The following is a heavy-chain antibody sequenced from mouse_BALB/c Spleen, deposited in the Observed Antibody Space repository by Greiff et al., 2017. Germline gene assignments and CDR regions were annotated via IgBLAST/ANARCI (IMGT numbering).Heavy chain of an antibody. CDR2: ISSGSSTI. CDR1: GFTFSSFG. V-gene: IGHV5-17*02. J-gene: IGHJ2*01. CDR3: ARFEYGNYLDY. D-gene: IGHD2-10*02. Sequence: EVKLVESGGGLVQPGGSRKLSCAASGFTFSSFGMHWVRQAPEKGLEWVAYISSGSSTIYYADTVKGRFTISRDNPKNTLFLQMTSLRSEDTAMYYCARFEYGNYLDYWGQGTTLTVSS.